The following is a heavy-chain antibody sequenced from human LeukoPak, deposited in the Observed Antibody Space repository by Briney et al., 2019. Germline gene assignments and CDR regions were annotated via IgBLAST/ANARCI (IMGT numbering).Heavy chain of an antibody. CDR1: GFPFSSYA. CDR3: ATEFLGAVAETGDY. CDR2: ISSTSSNI. Sequence: PGGSLRLSCAASGFPFSSYAMNWVRQAPGKGLEWVSSISSTSSNIYYADSVKGRFTISRDNAKKSLYLQMNSLRAEDTAVYYCATEFLGAVAETGDYWGQGTLATVSS. V-gene: IGHV3-21*01. J-gene: IGHJ4*02. D-gene: IGHD6-19*01.